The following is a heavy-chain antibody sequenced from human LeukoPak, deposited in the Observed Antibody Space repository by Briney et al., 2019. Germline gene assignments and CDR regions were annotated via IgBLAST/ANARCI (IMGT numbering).Heavy chain of an antibody. CDR3: ARGRPSRFDP. Sequence: GGSLRLSCAASGFTVSNNYMSWVRQAPGKGLEWVSIFYSGGTTYYADSVMGRFTISRDISKNTLNLQMDSLRAEDTGVYYCARGRPSRFDPRGQGTLVTVSP. CDR2: FYSGGTT. J-gene: IGHJ5*02. CDR1: GFTVSNNY. V-gene: IGHV3-66*01.